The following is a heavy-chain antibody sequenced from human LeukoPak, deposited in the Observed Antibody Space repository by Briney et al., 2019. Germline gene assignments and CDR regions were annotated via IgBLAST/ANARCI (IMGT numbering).Heavy chain of an antibody. V-gene: IGHV3-21*01. J-gene: IGHJ4*02. CDR1: GFTFSSYS. CDR2: ISSISYI. D-gene: IGHD4-17*01. CDR3: ARDQYGDHALDY. Sequence: GGSLRLSCAASGFTFSSYSMNWVRQAPGKGLEWVSSISSISYIYYADSVKGRFTISRDTAKNSLYLQMNSLRAEDTAVYYCARDQYGDHALDYWGQGTLVTVSS.